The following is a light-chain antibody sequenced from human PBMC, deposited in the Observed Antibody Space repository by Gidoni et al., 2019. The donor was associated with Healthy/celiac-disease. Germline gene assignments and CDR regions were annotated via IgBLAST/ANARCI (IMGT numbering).Light chain of an antibody. CDR3: QQYDNLPALT. CDR1: QDISNY. CDR2: AAS. V-gene: IGKV1-33*01. J-gene: IGKJ4*01. Sequence: DIQMTQSPSALSASVGDRVTITCQASQDISNYLNWYQQKPGKAPKLLIYAASNLETGVPSRFSGSGSGTDFTFTVSSLQPEDMATYYCQQYDNLPALTFXGXTKVEIK.